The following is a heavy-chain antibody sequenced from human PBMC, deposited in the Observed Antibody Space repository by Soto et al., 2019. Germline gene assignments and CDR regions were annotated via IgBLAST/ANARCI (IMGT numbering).Heavy chain of an antibody. D-gene: IGHD3-3*02. Sequence: SVKVSCKASGGTFSSYAISWVRQAPGQGLEWMGGIIPIFGTANYAQKFQGRVTMTEDTSTDTAYMELSSLRSEDTAVYYCATRPLANAFDIWGQGTMVTVSS. J-gene: IGHJ3*02. CDR1: GGTFSSYA. CDR2: IIPIFGTA. CDR3: ATRPLANAFDI. V-gene: IGHV1-69*06.